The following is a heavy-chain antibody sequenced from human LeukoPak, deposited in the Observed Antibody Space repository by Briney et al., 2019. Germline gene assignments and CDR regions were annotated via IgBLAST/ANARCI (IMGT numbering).Heavy chain of an antibody. Sequence: GASVKVSCKASGYTFTSYYMHWVRQAPGQGLEWMGWINPNSGGTNYAQKFQGRVTMTRDTSISTAYMELSRLRSDDTAVYYCARDYGSRTDAFDIWGQGTMVTVSS. J-gene: IGHJ3*02. CDR3: ARDYGSRTDAFDI. D-gene: IGHD3-10*01. V-gene: IGHV1-2*02. CDR2: INPNSGGT. CDR1: GYTFTSYY.